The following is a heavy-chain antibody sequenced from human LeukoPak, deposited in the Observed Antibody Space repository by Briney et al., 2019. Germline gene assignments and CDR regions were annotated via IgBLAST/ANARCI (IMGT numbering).Heavy chain of an antibody. CDR3: ARMRLGYCSSTTCYNYYYYMDV. V-gene: IGHV4-34*01. D-gene: IGHD2-2*01. CDR2: INHSGST. CDR1: GGSFSGYY. J-gene: IGHJ6*03. Sequence: PSETLSLTCAVYGGSFSGYYWSWIRQPPGKGLEWIGEINHSGSTNYNPSLKSRVTISVDTSKNQFSLRLSSVTAADTAVYYCARMRLGYCSSTTCYNYYYYMDVWGKGTTVTVSS.